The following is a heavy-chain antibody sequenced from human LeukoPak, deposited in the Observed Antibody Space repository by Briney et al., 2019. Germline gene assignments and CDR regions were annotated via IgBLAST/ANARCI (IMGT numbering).Heavy chain of an antibody. Sequence: GGSLRLSCVASAFTFSSSWMSWVRQAPGKGLEWVGRIKSKTDGGTTDYAAPVKGRFTISRDDSKNTLYLQMNSLKTEDTAVYYCTTLGRSGYYFTRWYFDLWGRGTLVTVSS. J-gene: IGHJ2*01. V-gene: IGHV3-15*01. D-gene: IGHD3-22*01. CDR1: AFTFSSSW. CDR2: IKSKTDGGTT. CDR3: TTLGRSGYYFTRWYFDL.